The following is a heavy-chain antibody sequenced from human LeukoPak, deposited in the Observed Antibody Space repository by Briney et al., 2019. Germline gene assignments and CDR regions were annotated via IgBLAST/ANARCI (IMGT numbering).Heavy chain of an antibody. Sequence: GGSLRLSCAASGFTFSDYYMSWIRQAPGKGLEWVSDISSTSIYTNYADSVKGLFTISRDNAKNSLYLQMNSLRAEDTAVYYCAREDGYSSSWYSDYWGQGTLVTVSS. CDR3: AREDGYSSSWYSDY. J-gene: IGHJ4*02. CDR1: GFTFSDYY. CDR2: ISSTSIYT. D-gene: IGHD6-13*01. V-gene: IGHV3-11*05.